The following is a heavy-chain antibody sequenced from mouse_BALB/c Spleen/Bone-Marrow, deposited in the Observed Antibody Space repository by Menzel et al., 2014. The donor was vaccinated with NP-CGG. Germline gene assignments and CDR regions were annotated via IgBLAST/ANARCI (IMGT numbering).Heavy chain of an antibody. CDR3: TRKGALITHYYAMDY. D-gene: IGHD2-4*01. V-gene: IGHV5-17*02. CDR2: ISSGSSTI. Sequence: EVKLMESGGGLVQPGGSRKLSCAASGFTFSSFGMHWVRQAPEKGLEWVAYISSGSSTIYYADTVKGRFTISRDNPKNTLFLQMTSLRSEDTAMYYCTRKGALITHYYAMDYWGQGTSLTVSS. CDR1: GFTFSSFG. J-gene: IGHJ4*01.